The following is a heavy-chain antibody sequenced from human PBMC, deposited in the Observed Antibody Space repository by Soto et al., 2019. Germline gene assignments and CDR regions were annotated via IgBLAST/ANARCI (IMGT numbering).Heavy chain of an antibody. CDR3: AHRGWDYDFWSGYYEFDY. Sequence: QITLKESGPTLVKPTQTLTLTCTFSGFSLSTSGVGVGWIRQPPGKALEWLALIYWNDDKRYSPSLKSGLTITKDTSKNQVVLTMTNMDPVDTATYYCAHRGWDYDFWSGYYEFDYWGQGTLVTVSS. D-gene: IGHD3-3*01. V-gene: IGHV2-5*01. J-gene: IGHJ4*02. CDR1: GFSLSTSGVG. CDR2: IYWNDDK.